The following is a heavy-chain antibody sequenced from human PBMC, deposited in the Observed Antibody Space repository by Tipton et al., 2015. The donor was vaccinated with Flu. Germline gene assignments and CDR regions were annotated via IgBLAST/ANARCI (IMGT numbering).Heavy chain of an antibody. D-gene: IGHD1-7*01. J-gene: IGHJ4*02. Sequence: QVQLVQSGAEVKRPGASVKVSCKASGYTFTNYYLHWVRQAPGQGLEWVGIINPSGGSTDYAQKFKGRVTMTADTSTSTVYMELSSLRSEDTAVFYCARVGGGITGTTPFNYWGQGTLVTVSS. CDR1: GYTFTNYY. CDR2: INPSGGST. V-gene: IGHV1-46*01. CDR3: ARVGGGITGTTPFNY.